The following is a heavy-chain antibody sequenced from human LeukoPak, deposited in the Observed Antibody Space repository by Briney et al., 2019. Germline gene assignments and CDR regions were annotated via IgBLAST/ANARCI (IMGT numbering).Heavy chain of an antibody. J-gene: IGHJ3*02. CDR2: ISYSGST. V-gene: IGHV4-39*07. CDR3: ARVVVVTAIFDAFDI. CDR1: GGSISSSSYF. Sequence: PSETLSLTCTVSGGSISSSSYFWAWIRQPPGKGLEWIGSISYSGSTNYNPSLKSRVTISVDTSKNQFSLKLSSATAADTAVYYCARVVVVTAIFDAFDIWGQGTMVTVSS. D-gene: IGHD2-21*02.